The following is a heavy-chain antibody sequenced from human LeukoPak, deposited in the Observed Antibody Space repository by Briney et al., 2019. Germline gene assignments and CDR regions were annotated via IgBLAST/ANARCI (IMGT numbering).Heavy chain of an antibody. CDR1: GGSITNYY. D-gene: IGHD3-10*01. J-gene: IGHJ5*02. CDR3: ARDRRGSGSAHLNP. Sequence: SETLSLTCTVSGGSITNYYWSWIRQPPGKGLEWIGYIFYTGSTNYNPSLKSRVTISVDTSKNQFSLKLSSVTAADTAVYYCARDRRGSGSAHLNPWGQGTLVTVSS. V-gene: IGHV4-59*12. CDR2: IFYTGST.